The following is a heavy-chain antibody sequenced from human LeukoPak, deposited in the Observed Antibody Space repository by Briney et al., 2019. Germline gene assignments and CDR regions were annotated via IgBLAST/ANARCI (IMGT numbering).Heavy chain of an antibody. CDR3: ARVVENDAFDI. V-gene: IGHV1-46*01. D-gene: IGHD2-15*01. CDR1: GYTFISYY. Sequence: ASVKVSCKASGYTFISYYMHWVRQAPGQGLEWMGIINPSGGSTSYAQKFQGRVTMTRDTSTSTVYMELSSLRSEDTAVYYCARVVENDAFDIWGQGTMVTVSS. J-gene: IGHJ3*02. CDR2: INPSGGST.